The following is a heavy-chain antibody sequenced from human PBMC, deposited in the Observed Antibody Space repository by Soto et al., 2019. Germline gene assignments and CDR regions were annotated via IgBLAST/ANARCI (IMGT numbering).Heavy chain of an antibody. D-gene: IGHD1-7*01. CDR3: ARARGNYMYFDF. Sequence: QVQLVQSGAEVKKPGASVKVSCKASGYRFTDYGFTWVRQAPGQGLEWMGWVNTYKGNTNYAQKFAGRVTMTTNKSTSPASPELRGLRSGDSALYYCARARGNYMYFDFWGQGTLVSVSS. V-gene: IGHV1-18*01. CDR2: VNTYKGNT. CDR1: GYRFTDYG. J-gene: IGHJ4*02.